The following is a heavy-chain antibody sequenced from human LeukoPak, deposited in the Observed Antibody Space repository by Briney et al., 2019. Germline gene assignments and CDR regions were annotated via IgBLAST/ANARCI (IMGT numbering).Heavy chain of an antibody. CDR2: ISYDGSNK. CDR3: ARGRFDP. V-gene: IGHV3-30-3*01. J-gene: IGHJ5*02. Sequence: GGSLRLSCEASGFTFSSYAMHWVRQAPGKGLEWVAVISYDGSNKYYADSVKGRFTISRDNSKNTLYLQMNSLRAEDTAVYYCARGRFDPWGQGTLVTVSS. CDR1: GFTFSSYA.